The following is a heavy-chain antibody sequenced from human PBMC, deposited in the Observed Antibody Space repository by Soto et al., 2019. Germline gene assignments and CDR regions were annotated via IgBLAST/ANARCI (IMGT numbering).Heavy chain of an antibody. CDR3: ARGSIVLDYGDYHDFDY. V-gene: IGHV3-11*06. CDR2: ISSSSSYT. J-gene: IGHJ4*02. CDR1: GFTFSDYY. Sequence: GGSLRLSCAASGFTFSDYYMSWIRQAPGKGLEWVSYISSSSSYTNYADSVKGRFTISRDNAKNSLYLQMNSLRAEDTAVYYCARGSIVLDYGDYHDFDYWGKGPLVTVPS. D-gene: IGHD4-17*01.